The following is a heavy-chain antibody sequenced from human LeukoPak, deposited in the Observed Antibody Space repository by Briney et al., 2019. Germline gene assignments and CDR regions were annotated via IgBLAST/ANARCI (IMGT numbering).Heavy chain of an antibody. D-gene: IGHD3-16*01. V-gene: IGHV4-4*07. Sequence: SETLSLTCTVSGGSISSYYWSWIRQPAGKGLEWIGRIYTSGSTNYNPPLKSRVTMSVDTSKSQFSLKLSSVTAADTAVYYCARDKGVWGNLQIPEYWGQGTLVTVSS. CDR2: IYTSGST. CDR3: ARDKGVWGNLQIPEY. CDR1: GGSISSYY. J-gene: IGHJ4*02.